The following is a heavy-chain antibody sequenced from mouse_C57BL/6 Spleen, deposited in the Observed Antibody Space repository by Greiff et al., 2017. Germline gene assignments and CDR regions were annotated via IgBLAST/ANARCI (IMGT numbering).Heavy chain of an antibody. D-gene: IGHD2-14*01. Sequence: QVQLQQSGAELVKPGASVKLSCKASGYTFTSYWMQWVKQRPGKGLEWIGEIDPSDSYTNYNQKFKGKATLTVDTSSSTAYMQLSSLTSEDSAVYYCAREGYIYWGQGTTLTGSS. CDR2: IDPSDSYT. V-gene: IGHV1-50*01. CDR1: GYTFTSYW. CDR3: AREGYIY. J-gene: IGHJ2*01.